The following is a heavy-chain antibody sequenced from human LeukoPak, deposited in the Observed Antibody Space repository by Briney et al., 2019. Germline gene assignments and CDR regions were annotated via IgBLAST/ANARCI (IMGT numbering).Heavy chain of an antibody. CDR2: FDPEDGET. CDR1: GYTLTELS. D-gene: IGHD3-22*01. J-gene: IGHJ3*02. CDR3: ALPQYYYDSSGHDAFDI. V-gene: IGHV1-24*01. Sequence: ASVKVSCKVSGYTLTELSMHWVRQAPGKGLEWMGGFDPEDGETIYAQKFQGRVTMTEDTSTDTAYMELSSLRTEDTAVYYCALPQYYYDSSGHDAFDIWGQGTMVTVSS.